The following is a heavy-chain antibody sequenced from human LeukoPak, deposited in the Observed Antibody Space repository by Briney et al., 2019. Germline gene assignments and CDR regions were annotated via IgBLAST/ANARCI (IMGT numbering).Heavy chain of an antibody. Sequence: GGSLRLSCAASGFTFNKYYMHWVRQAPGKGLVWVSRTNIDGRYTSYADSVKGRFTMSRDNAKNTLYLQMDSLRAEDTAVYYCVRDNGGEHLWGQGTLVTVSS. J-gene: IGHJ4*02. CDR2: TNIDGRYT. V-gene: IGHV3-74*01. D-gene: IGHD3-16*01. CDR1: GFTFNKYY. CDR3: VRDNGGEHL.